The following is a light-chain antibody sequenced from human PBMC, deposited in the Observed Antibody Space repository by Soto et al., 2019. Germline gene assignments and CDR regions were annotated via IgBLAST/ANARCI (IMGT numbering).Light chain of an antibody. V-gene: IGLV2-23*01. CDR1: SSDAVSYNL. CDR3: CPSAGSSNSAV. J-gene: IGLJ7*01. CDR2: EGS. Sequence: QSALTQPASVSGSPGQSITIPCTGTSSDAVSYNLVSWYQQHPGKDPKLMIYEGSTRPSAVSYRLSGSKSGNTASLTISGLHAEEEADYYCCPSAGSSNSAVFGGGTQLTVL.